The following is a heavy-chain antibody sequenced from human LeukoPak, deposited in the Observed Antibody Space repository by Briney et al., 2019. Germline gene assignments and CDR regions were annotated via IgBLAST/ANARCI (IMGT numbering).Heavy chain of an antibody. V-gene: IGHV4-59*12. CDR1: GGSISEYY. J-gene: IGHJ6*02. CDR2: IYYSGST. D-gene: IGHD3-9*01. Sequence: SETLSLTCTVSGGSISEYYWSWMRQPPGKGLEWIGYIYYSGSTNYNPSLKSRVTMSVDTSKNHFSLDLSSVTAADTAVYYCARDYFPLESTYYDILTGYLPSFHYYYGMDVWGQGTTVTVSS. CDR3: ARDYFPLESTYYDILTGYLPSFHYYYGMDV.